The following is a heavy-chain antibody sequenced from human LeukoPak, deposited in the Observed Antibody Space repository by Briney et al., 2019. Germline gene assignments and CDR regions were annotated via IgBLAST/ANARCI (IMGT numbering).Heavy chain of an antibody. D-gene: IGHD1-26*01. CDR3: AREESIGRYQFLHEY. CDR2: ISPYNGNT. J-gene: IGHJ4*02. V-gene: IGHV1-18*01. Sequence: GASVKVSCKASGYTFINYGITWVRQAAGQGREWMGWISPYNGNTKYLQKFQGRVTMTTDTSTSTASMEVRSLRSDDTAVYYCAREESIGRYQFLHEYWGQGTLVTVSS. CDR1: GYTFINYG.